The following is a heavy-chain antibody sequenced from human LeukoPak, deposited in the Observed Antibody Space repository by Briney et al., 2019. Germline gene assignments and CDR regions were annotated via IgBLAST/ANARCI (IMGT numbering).Heavy chain of an antibody. J-gene: IGHJ4*02. D-gene: IGHD3-16*01. Sequence: ASVKVSCKASGYTFTCNYMHWVRHAPGQGLGLMGWINPNSGDTKYSQKFQGRVTMTRDTSISTAYMELSRLRSDDTAVYYCATQRGSYLWGTDFDYWGQGTLVTVSS. CDR1: GYTFTCNY. CDR3: ATQRGSYLWGTDFDY. V-gene: IGHV1-2*02. CDR2: INPNSGDT.